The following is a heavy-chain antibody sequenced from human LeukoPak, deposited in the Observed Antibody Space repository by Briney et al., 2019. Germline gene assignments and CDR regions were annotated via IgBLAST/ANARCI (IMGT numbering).Heavy chain of an antibody. Sequence: PGGSLRLSCAASGFTFSNYAMSWVRQAPGKGLEWVSGISGSGGSRDYADSVKGRFTISRDNSKNTLYLQMNSLRAEDTAVYYCARERYFRTVDYWGQGTLVTVSS. J-gene: IGHJ4*02. V-gene: IGHV3-23*01. CDR1: GFTFSNYA. CDR2: ISGSGGSR. CDR3: ARERYFRTVDY. D-gene: IGHD3-9*01.